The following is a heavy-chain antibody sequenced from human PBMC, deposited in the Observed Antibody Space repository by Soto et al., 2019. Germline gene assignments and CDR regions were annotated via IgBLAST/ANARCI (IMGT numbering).Heavy chain of an antibody. CDR3: ARLNTILTGSGTFDI. CDR1: GYTFTSYG. Sequence: QVQLVQSGAEVKKPGASVKVSCKASGYTFTSYGISWVRQAPGQGLEWMGWISAYNGNTNYAQKLQGRVTMTTDTSPSTAYMELRNLRSDDTAVYYCARLNTILTGSGTFDIWGQGTIATVSS. J-gene: IGHJ3*02. D-gene: IGHD3-9*01. V-gene: IGHV1-18*01. CDR2: ISAYNGNT.